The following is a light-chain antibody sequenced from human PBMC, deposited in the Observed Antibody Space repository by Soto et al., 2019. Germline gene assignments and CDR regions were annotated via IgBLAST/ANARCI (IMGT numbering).Light chain of an antibody. J-gene: IGLJ2*01. Sequence: QSVLTQPDSVSGSPGQSITISCTGTSSDVGGYSYVSWYQQHPGKTPKLMIYEVGNRPSGVSHRFSGSKSGNTASLTISGLQTEDDADYYCSSFSSITREVFGGGTKLTV. CDR2: EVG. CDR3: SSFSSITREV. CDR1: SSDVGGYSY. V-gene: IGLV2-14*01.